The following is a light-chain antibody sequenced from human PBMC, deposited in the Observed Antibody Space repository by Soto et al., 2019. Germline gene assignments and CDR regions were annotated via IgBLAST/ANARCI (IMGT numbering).Light chain of an antibody. CDR2: EVS. V-gene: IGLV2-14*01. Sequence: QSVLTQPASVSGSPGQSITISCTGTSSDVGGYNYVSWYQQHPGKAPKLMIYEVSYRPSGVSNRFSGSKSGNTASLTISGLQAEDEADYYCSADTSSSTYGFGAVTKLTVL. J-gene: IGLJ1*01. CDR3: SADTSSSTYG. CDR1: SSDVGGYNY.